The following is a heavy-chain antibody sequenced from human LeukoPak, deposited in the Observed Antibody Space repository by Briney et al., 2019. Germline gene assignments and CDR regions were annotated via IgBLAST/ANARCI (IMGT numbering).Heavy chain of an antibody. CDR3: AKRDYSNYDFDY. CDR2: ISGSGGST. Sequence: GGSLRLSCVASGFTFSSYAMSWVRQAPGKGLEWVSAISGSGGSTYYADSVKGRFTISRDNSKNTLYLLMNSLRAEDTAVYYCAKRDYSNYDFDYWGQGTLVTVSS. CDR1: GFTFSSYA. V-gene: IGHV3-23*01. D-gene: IGHD4-11*01. J-gene: IGHJ4*02.